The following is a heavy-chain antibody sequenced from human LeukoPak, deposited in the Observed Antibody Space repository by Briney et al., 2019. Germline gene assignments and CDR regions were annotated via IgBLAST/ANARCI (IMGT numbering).Heavy chain of an antibody. CDR2: ISYDGSNK. CDR3: AREIRRIAAYWFDP. J-gene: IGHJ5*02. V-gene: IGHV3-30*04. D-gene: IGHD6-13*01. CDR1: GFTFSSYA. Sequence: GGSLRLSCAASGFTFSSYAMHWVRQAPGKGLEWVAVISYDGSNKYYADSVKGRFTISRDNSKNTLYLQMNSLRAEDTAVYYCAREIRRIAAYWFDPWGQGTLVTVSS.